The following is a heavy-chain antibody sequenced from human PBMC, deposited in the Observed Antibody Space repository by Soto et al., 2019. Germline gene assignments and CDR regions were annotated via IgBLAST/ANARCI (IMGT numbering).Heavy chain of an antibody. Sequence: GGSLKLSCAAPRFTFNSYAMSWVHQAPGKGLEWVSAISGSGGSTYYADSVKGRFTISRDNSKNTLYLQMNSLRAEDTAVYYCAKARAQYYDFWSGYPVDYWGQGT. CDR2: ISGSGGST. D-gene: IGHD3-3*01. J-gene: IGHJ4*02. CDR1: RFTFNSYA. CDR3: AKARAQYYDFWSGYPVDY. V-gene: IGHV3-23*01.